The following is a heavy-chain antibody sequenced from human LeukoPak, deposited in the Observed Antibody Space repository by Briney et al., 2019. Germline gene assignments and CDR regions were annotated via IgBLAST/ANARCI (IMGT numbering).Heavy chain of an antibody. V-gene: IGHV4-34*01. D-gene: IGHD3-22*01. CDR3: ARGPTSSYYDSSGYYYVY. CDR1: GGSFSGYY. CDR2: INHSGST. Sequence: SETLSLTRAVYGGSFSGYYWSWIRQPPGKGLEWIGEINHSGSTNYNPSLKSRVTISVDTSKNQFSLKLSSVTAADTAVYYCARGPTSSYYDSSGYYYVYWGQGTLVTVSS. J-gene: IGHJ4*02.